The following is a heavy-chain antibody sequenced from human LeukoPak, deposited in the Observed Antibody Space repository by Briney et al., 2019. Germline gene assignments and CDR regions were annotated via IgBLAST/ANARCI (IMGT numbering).Heavy chain of an antibody. CDR2: IIPIFGTA. D-gene: IGHD4-23*01. V-gene: IGHV1-69*05. CDR1: GGTFSSYA. J-gene: IGHJ4*02. CDR3: ARSHDYGGTSFDY. Sequence: GASVKVSCKASGGTFSSYAISWVRQAPGQGLEWMGRIIPIFGTANYAQKFQGRVTITTDESTSTAYMELGSLRSEDTAVYYCARSHDYGGTSFDYWGQGTLVTVSS.